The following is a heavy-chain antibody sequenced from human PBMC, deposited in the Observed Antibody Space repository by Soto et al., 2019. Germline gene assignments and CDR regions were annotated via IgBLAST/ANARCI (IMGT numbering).Heavy chain of an antibody. CDR3: ARHKKWAEQGWFDP. J-gene: IGHJ5*02. D-gene: IGHD1-26*01. CDR1: GGSTSGYY. V-gene: IGHV4-59*01. CDR2: IHSSGTT. Sequence: QVQLQESGPGLVKPSETVSVTCNVSGGSTSGYYWTWIRQSPGKGLEWIGYIHSSGTTTYKPSLQCRVTISIATSKNQVYLRVTSVTAADTAIYYCARHKKWAEQGWFDPWGQGTQVTVSS.